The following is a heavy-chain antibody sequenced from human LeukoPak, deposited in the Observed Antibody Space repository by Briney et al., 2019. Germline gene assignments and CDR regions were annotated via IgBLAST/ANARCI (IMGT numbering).Heavy chain of an antibody. CDR1: GFTFSDYY. CDR3: ARVPLGWNYGVDY. V-gene: IGHV3-7*01. CDR2: IKQDGSEK. Sequence: GGSLRLSCAASGFTFSDYYMSWVRQAPGKGLEWVANIKQDGSEKYYVDSVKGRFTISRDNAKNSLYLQMNSLRAEDTAVYYCARVPLGWNYGVDYWGQGTLVTVSS. J-gene: IGHJ4*02. D-gene: IGHD1-7*01.